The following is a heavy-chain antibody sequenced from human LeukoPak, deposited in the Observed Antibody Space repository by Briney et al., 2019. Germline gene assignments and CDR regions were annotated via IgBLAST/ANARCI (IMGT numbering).Heavy chain of an antibody. D-gene: IGHD4-11*01. CDR1: GFTFRSYS. CDR3: ARHDYGNDY. CDR2: ISSGSDYI. J-gene: IGHJ4*02. V-gene: IGHV3-21*01. Sequence: GGSLRLSCAASGFTFRSYSMSWVRQAPGKGLEWVSCISSGSDYIYYADSVKGRFTISRDNAKNSLYLQMNSLRAEDTAVYYCARHDYGNDYWGQGTQVTVSS.